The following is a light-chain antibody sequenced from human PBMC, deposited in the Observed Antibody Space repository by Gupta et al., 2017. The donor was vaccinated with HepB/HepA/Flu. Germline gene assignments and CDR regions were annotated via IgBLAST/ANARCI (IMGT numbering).Light chain of an antibody. CDR3: SSYTSSNTYV. Sequence: QSALTQPASVSGSPGQSITISCTGTNSDVGGYNYVSWYQQHPGKAPKLMIYDVNNRPSGVSNRFSGSKSGNTASLTISGLQAEDEADYYCSSYTSSNTYVFGTGTKVTVL. V-gene: IGLV2-14*03. CDR2: DVN. CDR1: NSDVGGYNY. J-gene: IGLJ1*01.